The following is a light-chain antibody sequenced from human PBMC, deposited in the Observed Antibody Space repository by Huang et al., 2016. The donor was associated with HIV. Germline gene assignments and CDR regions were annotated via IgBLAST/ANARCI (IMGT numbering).Light chain of an antibody. CDR3: QQYHNWPYT. CDR1: QSVATN. CDR2: GAY. V-gene: IGKV3-15*01. J-gene: IGKJ2*01. Sequence: EIIMTQSPATLSLSPGEGASLSCRANQSVATNLAWYLLRPGQSPRILIFGAYTRASGLPGRFSGSGSGTQFTLTVSGLQSEDFAVYYCQQYHNWPYTFGQGTKLEI.